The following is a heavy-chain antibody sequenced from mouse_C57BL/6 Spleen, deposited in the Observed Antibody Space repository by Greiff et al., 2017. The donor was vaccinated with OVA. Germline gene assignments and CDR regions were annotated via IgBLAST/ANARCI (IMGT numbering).Heavy chain of an antibody. V-gene: IGHV14-2*01. D-gene: IGHD1-1*01. CDR3: ASPYDYGSSYDWYFDV. Sequence: EVQLQESGAELVKPGASVKLSCTASGFNIKDYYLHWVKQRTEQGLEWIGSIDPEAGETKYAPKFPGQATITADTSSNTAYLQLSSLTSEDTAVYYCASPYDYGSSYDWYFDVWGTGTTVTVSS. CDR1: GFNIKDYY. CDR2: IDPEAGET. J-gene: IGHJ1*03.